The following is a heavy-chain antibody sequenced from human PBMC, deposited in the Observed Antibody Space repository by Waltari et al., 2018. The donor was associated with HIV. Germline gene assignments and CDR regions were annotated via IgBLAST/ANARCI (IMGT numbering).Heavy chain of an antibody. CDR1: GFIFSSYA. D-gene: IGHD3-22*01. V-gene: IGHV3-23*01. CDR2: INGGTTGT. CDR3: AKDRSYDSSGYFDY. J-gene: IGHJ4*02. Sequence: GDLQQPGGSLRLSCAASGFIFSSYAMSWVRQAPGRGLEWVSSINGGTTGTFYAYSVKGRFTISRDSSKNTLYLQMNSLRAEDTAVYYCAKDRSYDSSGYFDYWGEGTLVTVSS.